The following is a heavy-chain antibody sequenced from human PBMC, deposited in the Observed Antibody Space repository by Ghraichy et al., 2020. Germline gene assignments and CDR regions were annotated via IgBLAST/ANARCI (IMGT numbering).Heavy chain of an antibody. Sequence: SGPTLVKPTQTLTLTCTFSGFSLTTSGECVGWIRQPPGKALEWLALIYWDDDKRYNPSLKSRLTITKDTSKNQVVFSMTNMDPVDTATYYCAHIFLAGDLCDAFNIWGQGTLVTVSS. V-gene: IGHV2-5*02. CDR3: AHIFLAGDLCDAFNI. D-gene: IGHD2-21*01. CDR1: GFSLTTSGEC. J-gene: IGHJ3*02. CDR2: IYWDDDK.